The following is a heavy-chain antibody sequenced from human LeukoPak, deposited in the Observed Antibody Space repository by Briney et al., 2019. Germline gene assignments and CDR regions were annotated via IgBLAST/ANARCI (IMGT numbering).Heavy chain of an antibody. Sequence: GASVKVSCKASGYTFTGYYMHWVRQAPGQGLEWMGWINPNSGGTNCAQKFQGRVTMTRDTSISTAYMELSRLRSDDTAVYYCARDAYYYDSSGYYPADYWGQGTLVTVSS. D-gene: IGHD3-22*01. CDR3: ARDAYYYDSSGYYPADY. CDR2: INPNSGGT. V-gene: IGHV1-2*02. J-gene: IGHJ4*02. CDR1: GYTFTGYY.